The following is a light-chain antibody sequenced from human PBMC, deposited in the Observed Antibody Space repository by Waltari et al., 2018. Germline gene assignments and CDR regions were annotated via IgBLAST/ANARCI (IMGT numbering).Light chain of an antibody. Sequence: QSVLTQPPSATGSPGQSVTISCTGTNSDVGAYNYVSWYQQHPGKVPKLLIYEVTKRPSGVPDCFPGSKAGNTASLTVSGLQADDEADYYCSSYAHNNHFVFGTGTKVTVL. V-gene: IGLV2-8*01. J-gene: IGLJ1*01. CDR1: NSDVGAYNY. CDR3: SSYAHNNHFV. CDR2: EVT.